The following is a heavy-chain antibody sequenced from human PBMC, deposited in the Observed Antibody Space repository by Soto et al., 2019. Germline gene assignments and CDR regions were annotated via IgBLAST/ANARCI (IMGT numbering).Heavy chain of an antibody. V-gene: IGHV3-73*01. CDR1: WFTFSGSA. J-gene: IGHJ6*02. Sequence: LRLSCAASWFTFSGSAMHWVRQASGKGLEWVGRMRSKANSYATAYAASVKGRFTISRDDSKNAAYLQMNSLKTEDTAVYYCTTRLRSGYYGLSRYGMDVWGQGTTVTVSS. CDR2: MRSKANSYAT. D-gene: IGHD3-3*01. CDR3: TTRLRSGYYGLSRYGMDV.